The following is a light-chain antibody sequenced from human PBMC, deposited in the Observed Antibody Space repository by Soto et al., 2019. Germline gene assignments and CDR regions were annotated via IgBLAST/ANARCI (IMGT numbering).Light chain of an antibody. Sequence: QSALTQPASVSGSPGQSITISCTGSSSDIGAFNYVAWYQQRPGKAPKLIIHGVTNRPSGVSSRFSGSKSDYTASLTISGLQAEDEADYYCSSYTTAFFYVFGTGTKLTVL. CDR1: SSDIGAFNY. CDR3: SSYTTAFFYV. V-gene: IGLV2-14*01. CDR2: GVT. J-gene: IGLJ1*01.